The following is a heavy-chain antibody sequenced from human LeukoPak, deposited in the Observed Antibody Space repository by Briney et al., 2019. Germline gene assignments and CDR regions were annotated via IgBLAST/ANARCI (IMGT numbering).Heavy chain of an antibody. CDR1: GDSISSSRDY. CDR3: ARQKRSGSYYLPV. D-gene: IGHD3-10*01. V-gene: IGHV4-39*01. Sequence: SETLSLTCTVSGDSISSSRDYWGWIRQPPGKGLEWIGSIYYSGSTDYNPSLKSRVTMSVETSKNQFSLNLSSVTAEDTAVYFCARQKRSGSYYLPVWGQGTLVTVSS. J-gene: IGHJ4*02. CDR2: IYYSGST.